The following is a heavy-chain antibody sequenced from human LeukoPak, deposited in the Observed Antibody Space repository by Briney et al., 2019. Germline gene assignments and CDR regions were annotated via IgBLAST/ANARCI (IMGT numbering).Heavy chain of an antibody. V-gene: IGHV1-69*13. Sequence: SVKVSCKASGGTFSSYAINWVRPAPGQGLEWMGGITPMFGTAKYAQKFQGRVTITADESTSTAYMELSSLRSEDTAVYYCARDSSEFRSLIFHWGQGTLVTVSS. D-gene: IGHD3-9*01. J-gene: IGHJ1*01. CDR3: ARDSSEFRSLIFH. CDR1: GGTFSSYA. CDR2: ITPMFGTA.